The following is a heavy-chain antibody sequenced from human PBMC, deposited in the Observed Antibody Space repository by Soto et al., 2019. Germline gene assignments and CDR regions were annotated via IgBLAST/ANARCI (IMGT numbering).Heavy chain of an antibody. CDR3: ARVPVRRYSGYAFATLPDY. CDR1: GYTFTSYG. V-gene: IGHV1-18*01. D-gene: IGHD5-12*01. Sequence: ASVKVSWKASGYTFTSYGISWVRQAPGQGLEWMGWISAYNGNTNYAQKLQGRVTMTTDTSTSTAYMELRSLRSDDTAVFYCARVPVRRYSGYAFATLPDYWGQGTLVTVSS. CDR2: ISAYNGNT. J-gene: IGHJ4*02.